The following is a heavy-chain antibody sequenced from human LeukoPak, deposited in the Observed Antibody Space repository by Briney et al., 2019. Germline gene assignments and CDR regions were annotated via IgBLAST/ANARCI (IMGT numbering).Heavy chain of an antibody. V-gene: IGHV4-31*03. Sequence: TLSLTCTVSGGSISSGGYYWSWIRQHPGKGLEWIGYIYYSGSTYYNPSLKSRVTISVDTSKNQFSLKLSPVTAADTAVYYCARGDRYYFDYWGQGTLVTVSS. J-gene: IGHJ4*02. D-gene: IGHD1-14*01. CDR2: IYYSGST. CDR3: ARGDRYYFDY. CDR1: GGSISSGGYY.